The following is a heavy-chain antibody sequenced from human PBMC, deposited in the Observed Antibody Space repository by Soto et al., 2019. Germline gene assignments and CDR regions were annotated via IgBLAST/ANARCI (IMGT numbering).Heavy chain of an antibody. V-gene: IGHV3-23*01. CDR3: AKRLYLRTYYYYGMDV. CDR1: GFTFSSYA. Sequence: GSLRLSCAASGFTFSSYAMSWVRQAPGKGLEWVSAISGSGGSTYYADSVKGRFTISRDNSKNTLYLQMNSLRAEDTAVYYCAKRLYLRTYYYYGMDVWGQGTTVTVSS. CDR2: ISGSGGST. D-gene: IGHD2-8*01. J-gene: IGHJ6*02.